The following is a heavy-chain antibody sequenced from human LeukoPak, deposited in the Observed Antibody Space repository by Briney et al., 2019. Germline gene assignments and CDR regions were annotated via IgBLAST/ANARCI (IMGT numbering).Heavy chain of an antibody. CDR3: AKDASYYYDSSGLDY. Sequence: PGGSLRLSCAASGFTFSSYAMSWVRQAPGKGLEWVSAISGSGGSTYYADSVKGRFTIPRDNSKNTLYLQMNSLRAEDTAVYYCAKDASYYYDSSGLDYWGQGTLVTVSS. CDR1: GFTFSSYA. CDR2: ISGSGGST. V-gene: IGHV3-23*01. D-gene: IGHD3-22*01. J-gene: IGHJ4*02.